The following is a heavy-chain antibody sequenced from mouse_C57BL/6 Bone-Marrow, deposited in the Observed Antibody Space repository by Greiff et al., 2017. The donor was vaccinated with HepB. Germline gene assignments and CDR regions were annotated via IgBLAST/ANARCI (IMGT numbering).Heavy chain of an antibody. CDR3: ARYDSNLYYFDY. Sequence: VQLQQSGAELARPGASVKLSCKASGYTFTSYGISWVKQRTGQGLEWIGEIYPRSGNTYYNEKFKGKDTLTADKSSSTAYMELRSLTSEDSAVYFCARYDSNLYYFDYWGQGTTLTVSS. V-gene: IGHV1-81*01. CDR1: GYTFTSYG. J-gene: IGHJ2*01. CDR2: IYPRSGNT. D-gene: IGHD2-5*01.